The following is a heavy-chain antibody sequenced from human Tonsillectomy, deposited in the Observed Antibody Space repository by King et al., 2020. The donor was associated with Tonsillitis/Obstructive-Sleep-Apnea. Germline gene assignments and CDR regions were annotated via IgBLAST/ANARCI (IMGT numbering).Heavy chain of an antibody. CDR1: GFTFSSYW. J-gene: IGHJ3*02. CDR2: IKQDGSEK. CDR3: ARVGYCTGNSCYSSTFDI. D-gene: IGHD2-2*03. Sequence: DVQLVESGGGLVQPGGSLRLSCAASGFTFSSYWMSWVRQAPGKGLEWMANIKQDGSEKYYVDSVKGRFTISRDNAKNSLYLQMNSLRAEDTAVYYCARVGYCTGNSCYSSTFDIWGQGTMVTVSS. V-gene: IGHV3-7*01.